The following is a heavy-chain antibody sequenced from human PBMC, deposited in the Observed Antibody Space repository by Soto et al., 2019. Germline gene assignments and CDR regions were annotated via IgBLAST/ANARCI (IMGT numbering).Heavy chain of an antibody. CDR1: GGTFSSYP. D-gene: IGHD2-2*01. CDR2: IIPTFGTA. J-gene: IGHJ3*02. V-gene: IGHV1-69*06. CDR3: ERATHGSCQQVDAFDI. Sequence: SVKISCKAPGGTFSSYPIIWVRQAPGQGLEWMGGIIPTFGTANYAQKFQGRATMTADKSTIPAYMELSSLRSEETAVYYCERATHGSCQQVDAFDIWGQGTMVTVSS.